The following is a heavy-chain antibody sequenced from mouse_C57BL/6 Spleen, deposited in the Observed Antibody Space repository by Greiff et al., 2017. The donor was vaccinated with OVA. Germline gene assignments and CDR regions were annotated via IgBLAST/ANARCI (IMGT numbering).Heavy chain of an antibody. V-gene: IGHV3-6*01. J-gene: IGHJ2*01. Sequence: DVQLQESGPGLVKPSQSLSLTCSVTGYSITSGYYWNWIRQFPGNKLEWMGYISYDGSNNYNPSLKNRISITRDTSKSQFFLKLNSVTTEDTATYYCARGTYDFYFDYWGQGTTLTVSS. CDR2: ISYDGSN. CDR1: GYSITSGYY. D-gene: IGHD2-4*01. CDR3: ARGTYDFYFDY.